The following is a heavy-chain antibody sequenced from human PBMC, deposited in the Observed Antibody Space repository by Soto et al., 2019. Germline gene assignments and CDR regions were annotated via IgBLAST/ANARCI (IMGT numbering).Heavy chain of an antibody. CDR1: GYTFTSYY. D-gene: IGHD3-16*02. CDR2: INPSGGST. CDR3: ARDLQNPYYDYVWGSYRYYGMDV. J-gene: IGHJ6*02. Sequence: ASVKVSCKASGYTFTSYYRHWVRQAPGQGLEWMGIINPSGGSTSYAQKFQGRVTMTRDTSTSTVYMELSSLRSEDTAVYYCARDLQNPYYDYVWGSYRYYGMDVWGQGTTVTVSS. V-gene: IGHV1-46*01.